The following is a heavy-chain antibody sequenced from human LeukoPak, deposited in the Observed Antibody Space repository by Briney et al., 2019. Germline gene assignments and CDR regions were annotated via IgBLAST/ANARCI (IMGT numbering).Heavy chain of an antibody. CDR2: ISGIGGST. V-gene: IGHV3-23*01. CDR1: GFTFSSYA. D-gene: IGHD2-15*01. Sequence: GGSLRLSCAASGFTFSSYAMSWVRQAPGKGLEWVSAISGIGGSTYYADSVKGRFTISRDNSKNTLYLQMNSLRAEDTAVYYCAKGRYCSGGSCPRGSYYGMDVWGQGTTVTVSS. CDR3: AKGRYCSGGSCPRGSYYGMDV. J-gene: IGHJ6*02.